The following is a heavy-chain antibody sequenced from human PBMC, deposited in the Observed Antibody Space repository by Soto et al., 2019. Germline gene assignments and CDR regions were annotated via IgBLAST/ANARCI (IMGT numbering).Heavy chain of an antibody. D-gene: IGHD6-13*01. V-gene: IGHV3-33*01. CDR3: AREARDDSSSWYHFDY. CDR2: IWYDGSNK. CDR1: GFTFSSYG. Sequence: QVQLVESGGGVVQHGRSLRLSCAASGFTFSSYGMHWVRQAPGKGLEWVAVIWYDGSNKYYADSVKGRFTISRDNSKNTLYLQMNSLRAEDTAVYYCAREARDDSSSWYHFDYWGQGTLVTVSS. J-gene: IGHJ4*02.